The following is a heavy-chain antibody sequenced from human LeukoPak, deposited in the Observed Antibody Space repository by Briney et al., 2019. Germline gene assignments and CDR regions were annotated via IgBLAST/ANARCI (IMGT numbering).Heavy chain of an antibody. CDR2: IYYSGST. J-gene: IGHJ6*03. CDR1: GGSISSYY. CDR3: ARGPGGKYYYYYMDV. D-gene: IGHD2-15*01. Sequence: SETLSLTCTVSGGSISSYYWSWIRQPPAKGLEWIGYIYYSGSTNYNPSLKSRVTISVDTSKNQFSLKLSSVTAADTAVYYCARGPGGKYYYYYMDVWGKGTTVTVSS. V-gene: IGHV4-59*01.